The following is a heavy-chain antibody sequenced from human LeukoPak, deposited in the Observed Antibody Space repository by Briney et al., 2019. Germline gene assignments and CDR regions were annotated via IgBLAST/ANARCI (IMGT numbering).Heavy chain of an antibody. CDR2: IIPIFGTA. CDR1: GGTFSSYA. Sequence: SVKVSCKAPGGTFSSYAISWVRQAPGQGLEWIGGIIPIFGTANYAQKFQGRVTITADESTSTAYMELSSLRSEDTAVYYCARRSSSWYYFDYWGQGTLVTVSS. J-gene: IGHJ4*02. CDR3: ARRSSSWYYFDY. D-gene: IGHD6-13*01. V-gene: IGHV1-69*13.